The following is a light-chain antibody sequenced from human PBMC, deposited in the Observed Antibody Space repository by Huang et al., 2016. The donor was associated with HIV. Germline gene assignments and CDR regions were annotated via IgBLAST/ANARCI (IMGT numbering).Light chain of an antibody. J-gene: IGKJ4*01. CDR1: QSVLYSSNNKNY. CDR2: WAS. Sequence: DIVMTQSPDSLAVSLGERATINCKSSQSVLYSSNNKNYLAWYQQKPGQPPKRLIYWASTRESGVPDRFSGSGSGTDVTRTISSLQAEDVAVYYCQQYYLTPLTFGGGTKVEIK. CDR3: QQYYLTPLT. V-gene: IGKV4-1*01.